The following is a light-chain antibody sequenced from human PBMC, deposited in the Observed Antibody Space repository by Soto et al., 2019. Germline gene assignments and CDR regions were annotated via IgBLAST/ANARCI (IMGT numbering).Light chain of an antibody. J-gene: IGLJ2*01. CDR3: RSYTSSSTRVV. V-gene: IGLV2-14*01. CDR2: YVS. Sequence: QSALTQPASVSGSPGQSITISCTGTSSDVGGYNYVYWYQQHPGKAPKLMIYYVSNRPSGVSNRFSGSKSGNTASLTISGLQAEDEADYYCRSYTSSSTRVVFGGGTKLTVL. CDR1: SSDVGGYNY.